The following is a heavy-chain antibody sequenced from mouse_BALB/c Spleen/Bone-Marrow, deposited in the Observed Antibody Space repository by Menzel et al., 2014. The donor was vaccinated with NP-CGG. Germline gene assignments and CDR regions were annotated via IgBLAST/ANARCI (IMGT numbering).Heavy chain of an antibody. CDR3: ARGGRAMAF. Sequence: VQLVESGAALVKPGASVNLSCRASGFTFTTYWIHWVKQRPGQGLEWIGEINPNNGRTNYNERFKTMATLTVDKSSSTADMQLSSLTSEDSAVYYCARGGRAMAFWGQGTSVTVSS. CDR1: GFTFTTYW. V-gene: IGHV1S81*02. CDR2: INPNNGRT. J-gene: IGHJ4*01. D-gene: IGHD3-3*01.